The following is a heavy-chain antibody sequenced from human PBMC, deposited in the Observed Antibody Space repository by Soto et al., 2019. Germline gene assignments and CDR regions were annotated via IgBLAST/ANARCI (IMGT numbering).Heavy chain of an antibody. CDR1: GYTFINYG. V-gene: IGHV1-18*01. J-gene: IGHJ6*04. D-gene: IGHD1-26*01. Sequence: ASVKVSCKASGYTFINYGISWVRQAPGQGLEWIGWISAYNGNIDYAQKVQGRVTLTTDKSTSIAFMELSRLRSEDTAVYYCARSQGLGVMDVWGKGTTVTVSS. CDR3: ARSQGLGVMDV. CDR2: ISAYNGNI.